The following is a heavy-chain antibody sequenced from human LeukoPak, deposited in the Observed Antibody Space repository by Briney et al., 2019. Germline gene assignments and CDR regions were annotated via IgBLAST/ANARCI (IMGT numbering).Heavy chain of an antibody. CDR3: ARDLPEGRYYDFWSGYPYPYAFDI. D-gene: IGHD3-3*01. V-gene: IGHV4-59*12. CDR2: IYYSGST. Sequence: SETLSLTCTVSGGSISSYYWSWIRQPPGKGLEWIGYIYYSGSTNYNPSLKSRVTISVDTSKNQFSLKLSSVTAADTAVYYCARDLPEGRYYDFWSGYPYPYAFDIWGQGTMVTVSS. CDR1: GGSISSYY. J-gene: IGHJ3*02.